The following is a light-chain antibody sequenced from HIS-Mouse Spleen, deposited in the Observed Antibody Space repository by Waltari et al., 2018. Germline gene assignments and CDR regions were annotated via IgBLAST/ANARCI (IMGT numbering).Light chain of an antibody. CDR1: ALPKQY. V-gene: IGLV3-25*03. CDR2: KDS. CDR3: QSADSSGTSHVV. Sequence: SYELTPPPSVSVSPGQTARTTCSGDALPKQYAYWYQQKPGQAPVLVLYKDSERPSGIPERFSGSSSGTTVTLTISGVQAEDEADYYCQSADSSGTSHVVFGGGTKLTVL. J-gene: IGLJ2*01.